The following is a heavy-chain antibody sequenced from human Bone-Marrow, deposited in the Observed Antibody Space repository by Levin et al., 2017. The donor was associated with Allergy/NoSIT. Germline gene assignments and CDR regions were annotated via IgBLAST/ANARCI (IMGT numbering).Heavy chain of an antibody. CDR1: GDSISSSSYY. J-gene: IGHJ5*02. V-gene: IGHV4-39*01. D-gene: IGHD2-15*01. Sequence: TSETLSLTCTVSGDSISSSSYYWGWIRQPPGTGLEWIGSIYYTGSTYYNSSPKSRVTISIDTSENQFSLKLSSVTAADTAVYYCARHWGCHGGSCYSRNWFDPWGQGTLVTVSS. CDR3: ARHWGCHGGSCYSRNWFDP. CDR2: IYYTGST.